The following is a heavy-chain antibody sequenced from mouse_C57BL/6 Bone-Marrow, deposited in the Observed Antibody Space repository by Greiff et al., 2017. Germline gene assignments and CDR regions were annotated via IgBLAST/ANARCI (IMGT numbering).Heavy chain of an antibody. D-gene: IGHD2-3*01. V-gene: IGHV5-17*01. Sequence: VQLKESGGGLVKPGGSLKLSCAASGFTFSDYGMHWVRQAPEKGLEWVAYISSGSSTIYYADTVKGRFTISRDNAKNTLFLQMTSLRSEDTAMYYCARGYDGYYSAWFAYWGQGTLVTVSA. J-gene: IGHJ3*01. CDR3: ARGYDGYYSAWFAY. CDR1: GFTFSDYG. CDR2: ISSGSSTI.